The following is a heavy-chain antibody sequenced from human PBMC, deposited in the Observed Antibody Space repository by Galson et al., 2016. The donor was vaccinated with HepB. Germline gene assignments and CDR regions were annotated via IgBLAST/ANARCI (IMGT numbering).Heavy chain of an antibody. CDR1: GGFVTSSDHY. Sequence: SETLSLTCTVSGGFVTSSDHYWSWIRQPPGKGLEWLGNVYYTGSTKDNPSLKSRVTISVDTSNNQFSLKLTSVTAADTAVYYCARDGRYRESRYFESWGQGRLVTVSS. CDR3: ARDGRYRESRYFES. D-gene: IGHD1-26*01. J-gene: IGHJ4*02. CDR2: VYYTGST. V-gene: IGHV4-61*08.